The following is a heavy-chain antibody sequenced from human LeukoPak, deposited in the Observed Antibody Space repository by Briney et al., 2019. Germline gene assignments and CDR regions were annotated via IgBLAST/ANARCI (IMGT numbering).Heavy chain of an antibody. CDR2: IYYSGST. D-gene: IGHD3-10*01. V-gene: IGHV4-39*01. J-gene: IGHJ5*02. CDR3: ARHSIRNWFDP. CDR1: GGSISSSSYY. Sequence: PSETLSLTCTVSGGSISSSSYYWGWIRQPPGKGLEWIGSIYYSGSTYYNPSLKSRVTISVDTSKNQFSLKLSSVTAADTAVYYCARHSIRNWFDPWGQGTLVTVSS.